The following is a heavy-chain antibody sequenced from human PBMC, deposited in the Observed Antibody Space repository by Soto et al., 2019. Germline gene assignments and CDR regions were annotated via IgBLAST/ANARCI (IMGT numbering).Heavy chain of an antibody. CDR2: ISASNGNT. Sequence: AAVMVSCTASGDPFTIYAFRWERQAPGQGLEWMGWISASNGNTNYAQKLQGRVTMTTDTSTGTAYMELRRLSSDDTVTNYCARDSVRYCCDGVCYQGYYFYGMDVRGEGHTVT. J-gene: IGHJ6*02. CDR3: ARDSVRYCCDGVCYQGYYFYGMDV. CDR1: GDPFTIYA. V-gene: IGHV1-18*01. D-gene: IGHD2-21*02.